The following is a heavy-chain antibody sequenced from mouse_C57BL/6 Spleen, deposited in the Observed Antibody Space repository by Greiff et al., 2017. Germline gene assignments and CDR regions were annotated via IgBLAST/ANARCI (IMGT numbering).Heavy chain of an antibody. V-gene: IGHV1-15*01. D-gene: IGHD2-5*01. CDR2: IYPETGGT. CDR3: TKDGGVTTKYYFDY. CDR1: GYTFTDYE. Sequence: QVQLQQSGAELVRPGASVTLSCKASGYTFTDYEMHWVKQTPVHGLEWIGAIYPETGGTAYNQKFKGKAILTADKSSSTAYMELRSLTSEDSAVYYCTKDGGVTTKYYFDYWGQGTTLTVSS. J-gene: IGHJ2*01.